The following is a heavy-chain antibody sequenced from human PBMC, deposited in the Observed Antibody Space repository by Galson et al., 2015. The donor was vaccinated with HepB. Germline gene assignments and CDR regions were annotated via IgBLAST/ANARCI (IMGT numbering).Heavy chain of an antibody. CDR3: ARGVVEMATAEYFDY. CDR2: IYHSGST. V-gene: IGHV4-30-2*01. J-gene: IGHJ4*02. Sequence: SLTCAVSGASISSGGYSWSWIRQPPGKGLEWIGYIYHSGSTYYNPSLKSRVTISVDRSKNHFSLKLSSVTAADTAVYFCARGVVEMATAEYFDYWGQGTLVTVSS. D-gene: IGHD5-24*01. CDR1: GASISSGGYS.